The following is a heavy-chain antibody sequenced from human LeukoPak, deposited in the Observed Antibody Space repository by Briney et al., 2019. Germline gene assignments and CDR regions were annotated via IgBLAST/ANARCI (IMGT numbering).Heavy chain of an antibody. J-gene: IGHJ4*02. CDR2: ISRNGGST. Sequence: PGGSLRLSCSASGFTFSSFAMHWARQAPGKGLEYVAAISRNGGSTYYADSVKGRFTISRDNSKNTLYLQMSSLRAEDTAVYLCVKDLRSDFMGVLSRYLSYWGQGTLVTVSS. D-gene: IGHD2/OR15-2a*01. CDR1: GFTFSSFA. CDR3: VKDLRSDFMGVLSRYLSY. V-gene: IGHV3-64D*09.